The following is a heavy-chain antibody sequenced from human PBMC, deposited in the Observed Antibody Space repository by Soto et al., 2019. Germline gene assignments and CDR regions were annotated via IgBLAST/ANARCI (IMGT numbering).Heavy chain of an antibody. V-gene: IGHV3-7*01. D-gene: IGHD3-3*01. CDR1: GFPFSSYW. CDR3: ARGPEEWLLFYYYYYMDV. Sequence: GGSLRLSCAASGFPFSSYWMSWVRQAPGKGLEWVANIKQDGSEKYYVDSVKGRFTISRDNAKNSLYLQMNSLRAEDTAVYYCARGPEEWLLFYYYYYMDVWGKGTTVTVSS. J-gene: IGHJ6*03. CDR2: IKQDGSEK.